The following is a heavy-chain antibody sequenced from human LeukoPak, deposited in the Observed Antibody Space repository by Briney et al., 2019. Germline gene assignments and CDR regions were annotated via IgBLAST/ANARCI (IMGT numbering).Heavy chain of an antibody. V-gene: IGHV3-21*01. D-gene: IGHD3-16*01. CDR3: ARAPYVYSGHHDY. J-gene: IGHJ4*02. Sequence: GGSLRLSCAASGFTFSSYSMNWVRQAPGKGLEWVSSISSSSSYIYYADSVKGRFTISRGNAKNPLYLQMNSLRAEDTAVYYCARAPYVYSGHHDYWGQGTLVTVSS. CDR2: ISSSSSYI. CDR1: GFTFSSYS.